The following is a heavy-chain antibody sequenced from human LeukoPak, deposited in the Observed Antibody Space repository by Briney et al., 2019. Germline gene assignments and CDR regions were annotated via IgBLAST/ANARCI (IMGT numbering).Heavy chain of an antibody. V-gene: IGHV4-34*01. CDR2: INHSGST. CDR1: GGSFTSYY. Sequence: PSETLSLTCAVYGGSFTSYYWSWIRQPPGKGLEWIGEINHSGSTNYNPSLKSRVTISVDTSKNQFSLKQSSMTAADTAVYYCARGQAVIRYFDWGQGTLVTVSS. D-gene: IGHD3-9*01. CDR3: ARGQAVIRYFD. J-gene: IGHJ4*02.